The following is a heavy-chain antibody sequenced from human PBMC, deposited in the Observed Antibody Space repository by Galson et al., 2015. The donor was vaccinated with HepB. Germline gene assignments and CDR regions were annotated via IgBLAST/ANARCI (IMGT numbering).Heavy chain of an antibody. D-gene: IGHD1-26*01. CDR2: ISYDGSNK. CDR1: GFTFSSYA. J-gene: IGHJ4*02. Sequence: SLRLSCAASGFTFSSYAMHWVRQAPGKGLEWVAVISYDGSNKYYADSVKGRFTISRDNSKNTLYLQMNSLRAEDTAVYYCARDASPEKWELLPTDYWGQGTLVTVSS. V-gene: IGHV3-30*04. CDR3: ARDASPEKWELLPTDY.